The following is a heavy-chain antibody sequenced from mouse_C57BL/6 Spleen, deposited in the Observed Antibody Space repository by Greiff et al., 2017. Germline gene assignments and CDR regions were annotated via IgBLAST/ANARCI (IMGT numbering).Heavy chain of an antibody. J-gene: IGHJ4*01. D-gene: IGHD3-2*02. CDR1: GYAFSSSW. CDR3: ARRSSGYDAMDD. V-gene: IGHV1-82*01. CDR2: IYPGDGGT. Sequence: QVQLQQSGPELVKPGASVKISCKASGYAFSSSWMNWVKQRPGKGLEWIGRIYPGDGGTNYNGKFKGKATLTADKSSSTAYMQLSSLTSEDSAVYFCARRSSGYDAMDDWGQGTSVTVSS.